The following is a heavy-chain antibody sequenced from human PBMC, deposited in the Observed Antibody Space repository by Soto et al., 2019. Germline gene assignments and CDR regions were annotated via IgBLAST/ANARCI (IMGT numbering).Heavy chain of an antibody. J-gene: IGHJ3*02. V-gene: IGHV3-30*03. CDR1: GFTFSSYG. Sequence: PGGSLRLSCAASGFTFSSYGMHWVRQAPGTGLEWVAVISFDGSNKYYADSVKGRFTISRDNSKNTLSLQMNSLRAEDTAVYYYAYPSSSSSMIHAFDIWGQGTMVTVSS. CDR2: ISFDGSNK. CDR3: AYPSSSSSMIHAFDI. D-gene: IGHD6-6*01.